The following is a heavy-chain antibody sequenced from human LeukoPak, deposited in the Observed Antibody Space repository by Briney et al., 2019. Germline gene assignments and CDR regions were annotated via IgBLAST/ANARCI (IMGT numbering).Heavy chain of an antibody. J-gene: IGHJ4*02. CDR2: IQHDESEI. D-gene: IGHD3-10*01. CDR3: LRESGATKIGQLLNY. CDR1: GFTFRTSG. V-gene: IGHV3-30*02. Sequence: GGSLRLSCTASGFTFRTSGMHWVRQAPGKGLEWVGFIQHDESEIYSADSVRGRFTFSRDNFKSTVYLQMNSLRVEDSAVYYCLRESGATKIGQLLNYWGQGTLVSVSS.